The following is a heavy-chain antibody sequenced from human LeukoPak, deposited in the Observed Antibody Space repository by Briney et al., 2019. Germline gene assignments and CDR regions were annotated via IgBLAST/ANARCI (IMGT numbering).Heavy chain of an antibody. D-gene: IGHD6-19*01. Sequence: GGSLRLSCAASGFTFSSYAMHWVRQAPGKGLEWVAVISYDGSNKYYADSVKGRFTISRDNSKNTLYPQMNSLRAEDTAVYYCASRSSGSYYMDVWGKGTTVTVSS. CDR1: GFTFSSYA. J-gene: IGHJ6*03. CDR2: ISYDGSNK. V-gene: IGHV3-30*04. CDR3: ASRSSGSYYMDV.